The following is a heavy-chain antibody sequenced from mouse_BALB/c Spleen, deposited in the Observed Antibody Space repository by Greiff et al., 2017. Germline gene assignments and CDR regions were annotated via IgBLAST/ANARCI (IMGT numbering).Heavy chain of an antibody. D-gene: IGHD2-14*01. Sequence: EVQLVESGGGLVKPGGSLKLSCAASGFTFSDYYMYWVRQTPEKRLEWVATISDGGSYTYYPDSVKGRFTISRDNAKNNLYLQMSSLKSEDTAMYYCARGRYDGAFDYWGQGTTLTVSS. CDR3: ARGRYDGAFDY. CDR2: ISDGGSYT. J-gene: IGHJ2*01. V-gene: IGHV5-4*02. CDR1: GFTFSDYY.